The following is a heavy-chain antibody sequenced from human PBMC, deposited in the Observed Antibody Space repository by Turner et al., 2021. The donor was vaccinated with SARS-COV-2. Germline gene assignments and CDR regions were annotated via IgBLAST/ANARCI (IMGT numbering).Heavy chain of an antibody. V-gene: IGHV3-21*01. D-gene: IGHD3-22*01. J-gene: IGHJ5*02. CDR1: GFTFSHYT. Sequence: EVQLVESGGGLVKPGGSLRVSCAASGFTFSHYTMNWVRQAPGKGLEWVSSISSSSSYIYYADSVKGRFTISRDNAKNSLYLQMNSLRAEDTAVYYCARGTYYYDSSVYSGTNWFDPWGQGTLVTVSS. CDR2: ISSSSSYI. CDR3: ARGTYYYDSSVYSGTNWFDP.